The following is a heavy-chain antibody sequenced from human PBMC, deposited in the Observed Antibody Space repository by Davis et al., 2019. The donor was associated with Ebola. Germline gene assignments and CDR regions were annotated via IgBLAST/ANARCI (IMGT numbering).Heavy chain of an antibody. CDR1: GYTFTSYG. D-gene: IGHD6-13*01. J-gene: IGHJ5*02. CDR3: ARTIAATNWFDP. Sequence: AASVKVSCKASGYTFTSYGISWVRQAPGQGLEWMGWISAYNGNTNYAQKLQGRVTMTTDTSASTAYMELRSLRSEDTAVYYCARTIAATNWFDPWGQGTLVTVSS. CDR2: ISAYNGNT. V-gene: IGHV1-18*01.